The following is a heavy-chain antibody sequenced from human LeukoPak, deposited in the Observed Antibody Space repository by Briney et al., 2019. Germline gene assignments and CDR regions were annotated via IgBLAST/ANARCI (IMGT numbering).Heavy chain of an antibody. CDR3: ARAGGYSSSLIDY. D-gene: IGHD6-13*01. Sequence: ASVKVSCKVSGYTLTELSMHWVRQAPGKGLEWMGGFDPEDGETIYAQKLQGRVTMTTDTSTSTAYMELRSLRSDGTAVYYCARAGGYSSSLIDYWGQGTLVTVSS. V-gene: IGHV1-24*01. J-gene: IGHJ4*02. CDR2: FDPEDGET. CDR1: GYTLTELS.